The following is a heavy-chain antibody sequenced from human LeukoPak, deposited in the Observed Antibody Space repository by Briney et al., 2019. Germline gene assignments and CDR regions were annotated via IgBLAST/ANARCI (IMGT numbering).Heavy chain of an antibody. CDR2: IIPIFGTA. CDR3: ARGRWLVT. V-gene: IGHV1-69*05. J-gene: IGHJ3*01. Sequence: EASVTVSCTASGGTFISYAISWVRQAPGQGLEWMGGIIPIFGTANYAQKFQGRVTMTRNTSISTAYMELSSLRSEDTAVYYCARGRWLVTWGQGTMVTVSS. D-gene: IGHD6-19*01. CDR1: GGTFISYA.